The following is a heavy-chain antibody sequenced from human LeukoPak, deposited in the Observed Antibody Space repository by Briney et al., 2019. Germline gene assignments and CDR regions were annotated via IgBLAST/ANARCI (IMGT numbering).Heavy chain of an antibody. CDR3: ARGQRVYDFWSGYLYNWFDP. D-gene: IGHD3-3*01. Sequence: PSETLSLTCAVYGGSFSGYYWSWIRQPTGKGLEWIGEINHSGSTNYNPSLKSRVTISVDTSKNQFSLKLSSVTAADTAVYYCARGQRVYDFWSGYLYNWFDPWGQGTLVTVSS. CDR1: GGSFSGYY. J-gene: IGHJ5*02. CDR2: INHSGST. V-gene: IGHV4-34*01.